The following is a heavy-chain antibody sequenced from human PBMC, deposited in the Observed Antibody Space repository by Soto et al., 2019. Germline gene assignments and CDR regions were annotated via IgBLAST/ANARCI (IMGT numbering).Heavy chain of an antibody. Sequence: PGESLKISCKGPGHLFNNHWIGWVRQTPGKGLEWMGLIFTRDSETKTSPSFQGHVSFSVDNSINTVYLQWTSLKTTDTGIYLCARGYFDSGHGYDLWGQGTLVTVS. J-gene: IGHJ5*02. CDR3: ARGYFDSGHGYDL. V-gene: IGHV5-51*01. D-gene: IGHD3-10*01. CDR1: GHLFNNHW. CDR2: IFTRDSET.